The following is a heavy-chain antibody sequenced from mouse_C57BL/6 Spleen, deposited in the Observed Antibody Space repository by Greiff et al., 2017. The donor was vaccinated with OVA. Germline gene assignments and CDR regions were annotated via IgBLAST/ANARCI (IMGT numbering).Heavy chain of an antibody. D-gene: IGHD2-3*01. CDR1: GYSITSGYY. J-gene: IGHJ4*01. CDR3: ARDGYYLYAMDY. Sequence: EVQRVESGPGLVKPSQSLSLTCSVTGYSITSGYYWNWIRQFPGNKLEWMGYISYDGSNNYNPSLKNRISITRDTSKNQFFLKLNSVTTEDTATYYCARDGYYLYAMDYWGQGTSVTVSS. V-gene: IGHV3-6*01. CDR2: ISYDGSN.